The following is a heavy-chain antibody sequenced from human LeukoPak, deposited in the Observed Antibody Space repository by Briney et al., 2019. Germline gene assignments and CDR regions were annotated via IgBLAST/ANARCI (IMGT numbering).Heavy chain of an antibody. Sequence: PSQTLSLTCTVSGGSISSGGYYWSWIRQHPGKGLEWIGYIYYSGSTYYNPSLKSRVSISVDTSKNQFSLKLSSVTAADTAVYYCARVRDSSSWYEVRYYYGVDVWGQGTTVTVSS. D-gene: IGHD6-13*01. CDR1: GGSISSGGYY. J-gene: IGHJ6*02. CDR3: ARVRDSSSWYEVRYYYGVDV. V-gene: IGHV4-31*03. CDR2: IYYSGST.